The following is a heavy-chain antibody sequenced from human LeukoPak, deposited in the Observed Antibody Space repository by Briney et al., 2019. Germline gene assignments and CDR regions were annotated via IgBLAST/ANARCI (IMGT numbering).Heavy chain of an antibody. CDR1: GFTFNNYW. J-gene: IGHJ6*03. V-gene: IGHV3-7*01. CDR2: IKQDGSEK. D-gene: IGHD2-21*02. CDR3: ARNGALVVTAITPYYYYMDV. Sequence: GGSLRLSCAASGFTFNNYWMSWVRQAPGKGLEGVGNIKQDGSEKYYVDSVKGRFTISRDNARNSLYLQMNSLRAEDTAVYYCARNGALVVTAITPYYYYMDVWGKGTTVTVSS.